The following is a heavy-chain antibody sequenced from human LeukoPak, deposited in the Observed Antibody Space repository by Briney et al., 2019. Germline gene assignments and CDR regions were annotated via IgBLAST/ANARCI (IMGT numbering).Heavy chain of an antibody. CDR1: GYSFTSYW. CDR2: IYPGDSDT. CDR3: ARYPNPYSSSWSLDY. Sequence: GESLKISCKGSGYSFTSYWIGWVRQLPGKGLEWMGIIYPGDSDTRYSPSFQGQVTISADKSISTAYLQWSSLKASDTAMYYCARYPNPYSSSWSLDYWGQGTLVTVSS. D-gene: IGHD6-13*01. J-gene: IGHJ4*02. V-gene: IGHV5-51*01.